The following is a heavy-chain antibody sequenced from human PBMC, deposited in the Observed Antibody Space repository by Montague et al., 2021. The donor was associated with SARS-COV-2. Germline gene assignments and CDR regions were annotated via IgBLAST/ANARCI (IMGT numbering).Heavy chain of an antibody. D-gene: IGHD3-10*01. CDR3: ARHVRSLMVRGPDFDY. J-gene: IGHJ4*02. Sequence: SETLSLTCTVSGGSISSSSYYWGWIRQPPGKGLEWIGSIYYSATTYYYPSLKSRVTISVDTSKNQFSLKLSSVTAADTAVYYCARHVRSLMVRGPDFDYWGQGTLVTVSS. CDR2: IYYSATT. V-gene: IGHV4-39*01. CDR1: GGSISSSSYY.